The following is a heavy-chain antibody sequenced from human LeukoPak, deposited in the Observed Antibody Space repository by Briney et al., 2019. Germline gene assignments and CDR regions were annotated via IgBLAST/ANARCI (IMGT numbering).Heavy chain of an antibody. V-gene: IGHV3-64*01. Sequence: GGSLRLSCAASGFTFSGYAMHWVRQAPGKGLEYVSAITNSGDTTYYANSVKGRFTISRDNSKNRLYLQMGSLRAEDMAVYYCARRGVLSIPYDYWGQGTLVTVSS. D-gene: IGHD3-10*01. J-gene: IGHJ4*02. CDR3: ARRGVLSIPYDY. CDR2: ITNSGDTT. CDR1: GFTFSGYA.